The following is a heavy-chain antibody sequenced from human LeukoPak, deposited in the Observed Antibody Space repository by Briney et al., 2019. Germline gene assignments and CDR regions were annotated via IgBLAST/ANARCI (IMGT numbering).Heavy chain of an antibody. J-gene: IGHJ4*02. CDR3: AKGPGYYDSSGYPYYFDY. CDR1: GFTFSSYA. Sequence: GGSLRLSCAASGFTFSSYAMSWVRQAPGKGLEWVSAISGSGGSTYYADSVKGRFTTSRDNSKNTLYLQMNSLRAEDTAVYYCAKGPGYYDSSGYPYYFDYWGQGTLVTVSS. D-gene: IGHD3-22*01. CDR2: ISGSGGST. V-gene: IGHV3-23*01.